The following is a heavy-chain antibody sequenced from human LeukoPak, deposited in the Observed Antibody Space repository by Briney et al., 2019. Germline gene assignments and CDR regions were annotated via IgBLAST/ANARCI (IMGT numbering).Heavy chain of an antibody. V-gene: IGHV4-34*01. CDR3: ASQGDSSGWYFCLY. J-gene: IGHJ4*02. Sequence: PSETLSLTCAVYGGSFSGHYWSWIRQPPGKGLEWIGEINHSGSTNYNPSLKSRVTISVDTSKNQFSLKLSSVTAADTAVYYCASQGDSSGWYFCLYWGQGTLVSVSS. CDR1: GGSFSGHY. D-gene: IGHD6-19*01. CDR2: INHSGST.